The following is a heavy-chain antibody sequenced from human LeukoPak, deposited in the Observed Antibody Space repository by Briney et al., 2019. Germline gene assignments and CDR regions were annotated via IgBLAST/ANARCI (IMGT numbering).Heavy chain of an antibody. V-gene: IGHV5-51*01. CDR2: IYPGDSDP. D-gene: IGHD3-22*01. J-gene: IGHJ4*02. CDR1: GYSFTSYW. CDR3: ARVSRHYYDSSGYPKALYYFDY. Sequence: GESLKISCRGCGYSFTSYWIGWVRQMPGKGLEWMGLIYPGDSDPRYSPSFQGQVTISADKSISTAYLQWSSLKASDTAMYYCARVSRHYYDSSGYPKALYYFDYWGQGTLVTVSS.